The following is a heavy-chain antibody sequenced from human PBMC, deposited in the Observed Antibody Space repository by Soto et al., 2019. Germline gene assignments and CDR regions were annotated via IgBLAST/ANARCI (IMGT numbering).Heavy chain of an antibody. CDR2: ISATGGGT. J-gene: IGHJ5*01. V-gene: IGHV3-23*01. D-gene: IGHD3-16*01. CDR3: AKDRRAGGNSAFYFDF. Sequence: GGSLIFSYAASGFTFSSYAMSWVRQAPGKGLEWVSLISATGGGTYYADSVKGRFTISRDNSDNTLYLQVHSLRAEDTAVYYCAKDRRAGGNSAFYFDFWGQGAQVTVSS. CDR1: GFTFSSYA.